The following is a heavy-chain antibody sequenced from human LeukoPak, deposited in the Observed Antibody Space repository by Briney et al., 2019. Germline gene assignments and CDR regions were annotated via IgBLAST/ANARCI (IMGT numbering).Heavy chain of an antibody. Sequence: GASVKVSCKASGGTFSSYAISWVRQAPGQGLEWMGRIIPILGIANYAQKFQGRVTITADKSTSTAYMELSSLRSEDTAVYYCARDGGNAGKPTIVVVTAIPPRAFGIWDQGTMVTVSS. J-gene: IGHJ3*02. CDR3: ARDGGNAGKPTIVVVTAIPPRAFGI. V-gene: IGHV1-69*04. D-gene: IGHD2-21*02. CDR1: GGTFSSYA. CDR2: IIPILGIA.